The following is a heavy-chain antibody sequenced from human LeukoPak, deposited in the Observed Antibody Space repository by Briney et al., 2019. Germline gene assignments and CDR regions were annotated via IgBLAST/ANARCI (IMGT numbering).Heavy chain of an antibody. CDR1: GDSISSSSYY. J-gene: IGHJ4*02. CDR2: IYSSGST. Sequence: SETLSLTCIVSGDSISSSSYYWGWIRQPPGKGLEWIGSIYSSGSTYYNPSLKSRVTISVDTSKNQFSLKLSSVTAADTAVYYCARHSRGITYYYFDYWGQGTLVTVSS. V-gene: IGHV4-39*01. CDR3: ARHSRGITYYYFDY. D-gene: IGHD1-20*01.